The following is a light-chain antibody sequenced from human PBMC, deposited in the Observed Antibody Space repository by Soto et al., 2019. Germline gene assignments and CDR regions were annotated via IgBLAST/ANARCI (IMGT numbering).Light chain of an antibody. Sequence: IVMTQSPGTLSVSPGDRATLSCRASQNIGNKVGWYQQKPGQAPRLLIYTASSRATGIPDRFSGSGSGTDVTLTISRLEPEECAVYDCQQYGSSGTFGQGTKV. CDR3: QQYGSSGT. CDR1: QNIGNK. V-gene: IGKV3-20*01. CDR2: TAS. J-gene: IGKJ1*01.